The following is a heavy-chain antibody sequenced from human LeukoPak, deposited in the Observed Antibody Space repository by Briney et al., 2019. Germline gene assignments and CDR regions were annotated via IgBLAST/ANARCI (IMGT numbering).Heavy chain of an antibody. CDR1: GDSSSNNIYY. CDR2: IDYSGRT. V-gene: IGHV4-39*07. D-gene: IGHD6-19*01. J-gene: IGHJ4*02. CDR3: AREYTLYRSGWFLDY. Sequence: SETLSLTCTVSGDSSSNNIYYWGWIRQPPGKGLEWVGNIDYSGRTYYNPSLKSRATISIDTSKNQFSLKLSSVTAADTAVYYCAREYTLYRSGWFLDYWGQGTVVTVSS.